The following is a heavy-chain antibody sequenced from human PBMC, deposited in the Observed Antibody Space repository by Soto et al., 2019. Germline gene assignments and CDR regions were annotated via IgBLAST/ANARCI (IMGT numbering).Heavy chain of an antibody. D-gene: IGHD3-10*01. Sequence: GSLRLSCTVSGGSISSYYWSWIRQPPGKGLEWIGYIYYSGSTNYNPSLKSRVTISVDTSKNQFSLKLSSVTAADTAVYYCARDLGLDYGSGSYDYWGQGTLVTVSS. CDR1: GGSISSYY. CDR3: ARDLGLDYGSGSYDY. V-gene: IGHV4-59*01. CDR2: IYYSGST. J-gene: IGHJ4*02.